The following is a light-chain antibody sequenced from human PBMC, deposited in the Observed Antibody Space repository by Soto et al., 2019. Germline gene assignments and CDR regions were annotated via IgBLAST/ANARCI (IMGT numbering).Light chain of an antibody. V-gene: IGKV1D-12*01. Sequence: DIQMTQSPSSLSASVGDRITITCRESESVGNWLAWYQQKPGKAPKHLIYAATTLQSGIPSRFSGSRSGTVFSLTISSLQPEDFATYYCQQTNSYPLSFGRGTKVEIK. CDR3: QQTNSYPLS. J-gene: IGKJ4*01. CDR1: ESVGNW. CDR2: AAT.